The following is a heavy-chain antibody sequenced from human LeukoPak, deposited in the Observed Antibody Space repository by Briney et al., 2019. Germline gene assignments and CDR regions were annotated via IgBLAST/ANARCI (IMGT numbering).Heavy chain of an antibody. CDR1: GYSISSGYY. CDR2: IYHSGST. Sequence: PSETLSLTCTVSGYSISSGYYWGWIRQPPGKGLEWIGSIYHSGSTYYNPSLKSRVTISVDTSKNQFSLKLSSVTAADTAVYYCARVVYCSSTSCYYDAFDIWGQGTMVTVSS. CDR3: ARVVYCSSTSCYYDAFDI. V-gene: IGHV4-38-2*02. J-gene: IGHJ3*02. D-gene: IGHD2-2*01.